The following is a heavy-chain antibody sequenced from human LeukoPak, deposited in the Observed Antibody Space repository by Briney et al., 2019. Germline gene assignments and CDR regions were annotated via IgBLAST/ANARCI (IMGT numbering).Heavy chain of an antibody. CDR2: IWYDGSNK. J-gene: IGHJ4*02. Sequence: GRSLRLSCAASGFTFSSYGMHWVRQAPGKGLEWVAVIWYDGSNKYYADSVKGRFTISRDDAKNTLDLQMNSLRGEDTALYYCARDYCSGGSCYLFDYWGQGTLVTVSS. V-gene: IGHV3-33*01. CDR1: GFTFSSYG. CDR3: ARDYCSGGSCYLFDY. D-gene: IGHD2-15*01.